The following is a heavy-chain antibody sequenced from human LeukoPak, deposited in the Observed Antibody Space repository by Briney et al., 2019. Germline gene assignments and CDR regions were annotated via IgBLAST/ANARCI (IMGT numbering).Heavy chain of an antibody. Sequence: SQTLSLTFAISGDSVSSNSVAWNWIRKSPPRGLEWLGRTYYRSKWYNDYAVSVKSRLAVNPDTSKNQFSLQLNSVTPEDTAVYYCARGRIAYYGMDVWGQGTTVTVSS. V-gene: IGHV6-1*01. J-gene: IGHJ6*02. CDR1: GDSVSSNSVA. CDR2: TYYRSKWYN. D-gene: IGHD2-21*01. CDR3: ARGRIAYYGMDV.